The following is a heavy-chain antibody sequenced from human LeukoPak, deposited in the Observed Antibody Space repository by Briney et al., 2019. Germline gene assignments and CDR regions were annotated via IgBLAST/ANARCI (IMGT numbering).Heavy chain of an antibody. CDR2: ISYDGSNK. D-gene: IGHD3-10*01. Sequence: PGGSLRLSCAASGFTFSSYAMHWVRQAPGKGLEWVAVISYDGSNKYYADSVKGRFTISRDNSKNTLYLQMNSLRAEDTAVYYCARGRGYYYGMDVWGQGTTVTVSS. J-gene: IGHJ6*02. CDR1: GFTFSSYA. CDR3: ARGRGYYYGMDV. V-gene: IGHV3-30-3*01.